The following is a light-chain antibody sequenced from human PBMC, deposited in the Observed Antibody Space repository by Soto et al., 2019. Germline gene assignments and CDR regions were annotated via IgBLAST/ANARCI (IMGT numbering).Light chain of an antibody. CDR2: RNN. J-gene: IGLJ2*01. V-gene: IGLV1-44*01. Sequence: QSVLTQPPSASGTPGQRVTFSCSGSSSNIGSNLVNWYLQLPGTAPKLLIHRNNQRPSGVPDRFSGSKSGTSASLAISGLQSEDEAIYYCAAWDDSLNGVVFGGGTQLTVL. CDR3: AAWDDSLNGVV. CDR1: SSNIGSNL.